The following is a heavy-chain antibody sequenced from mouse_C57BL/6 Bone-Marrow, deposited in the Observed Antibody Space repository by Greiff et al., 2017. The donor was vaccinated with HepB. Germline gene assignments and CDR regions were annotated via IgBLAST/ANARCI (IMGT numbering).Heavy chain of an antibody. Sequence: QVQLQQSGPELVKPGASVKISCKASGYAFSSSWMNWVKQRPGKGLEWIGRIYPGDGDTNYNGKFKGKATLTADKSSSTAYMQLSSLTSEDSAVYFCARGYYYGSSYWFAYWGQGTLVTVSA. CDR3: ARGYYYGSSYWFAY. CDR2: IYPGDGDT. CDR1: GYAFSSSW. J-gene: IGHJ3*01. V-gene: IGHV1-82*01. D-gene: IGHD1-1*01.